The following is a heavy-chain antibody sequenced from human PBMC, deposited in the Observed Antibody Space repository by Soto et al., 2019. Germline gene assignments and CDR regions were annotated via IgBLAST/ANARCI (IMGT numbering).Heavy chain of an antibody. CDR3: ARDLIVVVPAAMSAHYYYYGMDV. D-gene: IGHD2-2*01. CDR2: ISYDGSNK. CDR1: GFTFSSYA. J-gene: IGHJ6*02. V-gene: IGHV3-30-3*01. Sequence: GGSLRLSCAASGFTFSSYAMHWVRQAPGKGLEWVAVISYDGSNKYYADSVKGRFTISRDNSKNTLNLQMNSLRAEDTAVYSCARDLIVVVPAAMSAHYYYYGMDVWGQGTTVTVSS.